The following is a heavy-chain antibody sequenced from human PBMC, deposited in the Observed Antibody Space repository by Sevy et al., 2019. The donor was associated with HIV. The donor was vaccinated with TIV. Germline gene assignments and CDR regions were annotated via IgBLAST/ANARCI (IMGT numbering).Heavy chain of an antibody. J-gene: IGHJ4*02. V-gene: IGHV3-23*01. CDR2: LSFGCGKI. Sequence: GGSLRLSCAVSGFNFNIYSMSWVRQAPGKGLEWVSTLSFGCGKINYADSVKGRFIISEDDSKNTLYLQMNSLRAEDTAVYFCAREGCTRPHDYWGQGTLVTVSS. D-gene: IGHD2-8*01. CDR1: GFNFNIYS. CDR3: AREGCTRPHDY.